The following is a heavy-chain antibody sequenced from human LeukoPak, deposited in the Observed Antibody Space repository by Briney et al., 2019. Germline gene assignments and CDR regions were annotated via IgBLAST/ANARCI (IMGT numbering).Heavy chain of an antibody. J-gene: IGHJ6*02. Sequence: GGPLRLSCAASGFTFSSYAMHWVRQAPGKGLEWVAVISYDGSNKYYADSVKGRFTISRDNSKNTLYLQMNSLRAEDTAVYYCARALPRQLDINYYYGMDVWGQGTTVTVSS. D-gene: IGHD6-6*01. V-gene: IGHV3-30-3*01. CDR3: ARALPRQLDINYYYGMDV. CDR1: GFTFSSYA. CDR2: ISYDGSNK.